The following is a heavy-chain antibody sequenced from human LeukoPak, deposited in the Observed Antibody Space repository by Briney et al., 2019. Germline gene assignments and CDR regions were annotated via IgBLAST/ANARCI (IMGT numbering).Heavy chain of an antibody. D-gene: IGHD2-21*01. V-gene: IGHV1-18*01. CDR3: AREDGAYSGIFDY. J-gene: IGHJ4*02. Sequence: ASVKVSCKASGYTFTSYGISWVRQAPGQGLEWLGWISAYNGNTNYAQKFQGRVTITADESTSTAYMELSSLRSEDTAVYYCAREDGAYSGIFDYWGQGTLVTVSS. CDR2: ISAYNGNT. CDR1: GYTFTSYG.